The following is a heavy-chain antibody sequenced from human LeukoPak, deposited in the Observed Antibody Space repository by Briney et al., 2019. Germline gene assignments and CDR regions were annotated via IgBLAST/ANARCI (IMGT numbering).Heavy chain of an antibody. J-gene: IGHJ3*02. CDR3: ARGRQWLVLDAFDI. Sequence: GGSLRLSCAASGFTVSSNYMSWVRQAPGKGLEWVSVIYSGGSTYYADSVKGRFTISRHNSENTLYLQMNSLRAEDTAVYYCARGRQWLVLDAFDIWGQGTMVTVSS. CDR1: GFTVSSNY. CDR2: IYSGGST. V-gene: IGHV3-53*04. D-gene: IGHD6-19*01.